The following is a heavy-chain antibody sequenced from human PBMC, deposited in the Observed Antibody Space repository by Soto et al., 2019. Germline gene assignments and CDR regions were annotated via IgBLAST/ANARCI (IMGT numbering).Heavy chain of an antibody. CDR3: VKEGGNSKSSERSGPHYFGMDL. V-gene: IGHV3-33*03. CDR1: GFTFRKHG. CDR2: IWYDGSNK. Sequence: GGSLRLSCAASGFTFRKHGMHWVRQAPGKGLEWVAVIWYDGSNKYYGDFLKGRFSISRDNSKNTLYLDMNSPRADDTGVYYCVKEGGNSKSSERSGPHYFGMDLWGQGTTVTVSS. J-gene: IGHJ6*02. D-gene: IGHD6-6*01.